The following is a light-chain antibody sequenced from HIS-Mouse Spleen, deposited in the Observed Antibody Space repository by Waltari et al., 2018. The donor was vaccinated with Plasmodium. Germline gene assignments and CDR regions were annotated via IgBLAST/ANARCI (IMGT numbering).Light chain of an antibody. J-gene: IGKJ4*01. CDR2: GAS. CDR3: QQYGSSPLT. Sequence: EIVLTQSPGTLSLSPGERATLSCRASQSVSSSYLAWYQQKPGQAPRRLIYGASSRATGIPDRFSGSGSGTDFTLTISRLEPEDFAVYYCQQYGSSPLTFGGGTKGEIK. CDR1: QSVSSSY. V-gene: IGKV3-20*01.